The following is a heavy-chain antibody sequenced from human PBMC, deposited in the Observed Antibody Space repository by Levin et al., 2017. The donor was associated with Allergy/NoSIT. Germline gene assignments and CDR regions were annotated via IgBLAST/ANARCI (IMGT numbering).Heavy chain of an antibody. CDR1: GGSFSDNY. CDR3: AAYNYGSLDY. D-gene: IGHD5-18*01. J-gene: IGHJ4*02. CDR2: SNHGGIT. V-gene: IGHV4-34*01. Sequence: KPSETLSLTCAVHGGSFSDNYWSWIRQPPGKGLEWIGESNHGGITNYNPSLKSRVTISVDTSKNQFSLKLSSVTAADTALYYCAAYNYGSLDYWGQGTLVTVSS.